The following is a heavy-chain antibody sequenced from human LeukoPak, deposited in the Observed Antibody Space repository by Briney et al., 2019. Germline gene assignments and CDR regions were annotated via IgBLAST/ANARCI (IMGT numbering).Heavy chain of an antibody. CDR3: AKGSYSNYVFDY. CDR1: GFTFGDYA. V-gene: IGHV3-9*01. D-gene: IGHD4-11*01. J-gene: IGHJ4*02. CDR2: IGWNSGSI. Sequence: PGGSLRLSCAASGFTFGDYAMHWVRQAPGKGLEWVSGIGWNSGSIGYADSLKGRFTISRDNAKNSLYLQMNSLRAEDTALYYCAKGSYSNYVFDYWGQGTLVTVSS.